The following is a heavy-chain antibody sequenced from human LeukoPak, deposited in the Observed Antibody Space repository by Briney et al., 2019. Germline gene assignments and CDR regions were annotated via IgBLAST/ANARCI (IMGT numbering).Heavy chain of an antibody. V-gene: IGHV1-69*05. J-gene: IGHJ6*03. D-gene: IGHD2-2*02. CDR2: IIPIFGIA. CDR3: ARGPPPEYCSSTSCYTYYYYYMDV. Sequence: SVKVSCKASGGTFSSYAISWVRQAPGQGLEWMGGIIPIFGIANYAQKFQGRVTITTDESTSTAYMELSSLRSEDTAVYYCARGPPPEYCSSTSCYTYYYYYMDVWGKGTTVTVSS. CDR1: GGTFSSYA.